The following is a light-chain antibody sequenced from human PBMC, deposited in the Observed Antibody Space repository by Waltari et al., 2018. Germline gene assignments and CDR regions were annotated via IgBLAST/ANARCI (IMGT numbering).Light chain of an antibody. CDR2: DAS. CDR1: QDITKF. Sequence: DIQMTQSPSSLSASVGDRVTITCQASQDITKFLNWYQQKPGKAPKLLISDASKLQTVAPSRFTGSGSGTHFTFTISSLHPEDVATYYCQQYDDPLTFGGGTKVEIK. J-gene: IGKJ4*01. CDR3: QQYDDPLT. V-gene: IGKV1-33*01.